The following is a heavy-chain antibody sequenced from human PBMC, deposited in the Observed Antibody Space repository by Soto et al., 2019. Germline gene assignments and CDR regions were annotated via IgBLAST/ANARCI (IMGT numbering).Heavy chain of an antibody. CDR3: AKSPPYYDILTGYYPIQAFDI. Sequence: GGSLRLSCAASGFTFSSYAMSWVRQAPGKGLEWVSAISGSGGSTYYADSVKGRFTISRDNSKNTLYLQMNSLRAEDTAVYYCAKSPPYYDILTGYYPIQAFDIWGQGTMVTVSS. CDR2: ISGSGGST. J-gene: IGHJ3*02. V-gene: IGHV3-23*01. CDR1: GFTFSSYA. D-gene: IGHD3-9*01.